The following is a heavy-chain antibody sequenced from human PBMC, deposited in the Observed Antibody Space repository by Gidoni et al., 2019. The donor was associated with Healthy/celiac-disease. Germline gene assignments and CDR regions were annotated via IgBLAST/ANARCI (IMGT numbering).Heavy chain of an antibody. CDR2: ISSSGSTI. J-gene: IGHJ4*02. CDR1: GFTFSDYY. V-gene: IGHV3-11*01. Sequence: QVQLVESGGGLVRPGRSLRLSCAASGFTFSDYYLSWIRQAPGKGRGWVSYISSSGSTIYYADSVKGRFTISRDNAKNSLYLQMNSLRAEDTAVYYCVTPDTAMGNIDYWGQGTLVTVSS. D-gene: IGHD5-18*01. CDR3: VTPDTAMGNIDY.